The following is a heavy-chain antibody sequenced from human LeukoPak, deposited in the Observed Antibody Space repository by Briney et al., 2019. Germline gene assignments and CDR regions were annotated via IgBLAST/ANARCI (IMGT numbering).Heavy chain of an antibody. CDR3: AKDMPRSTSRAFDI. Sequence: PGSALRLSCAASGFPFSGSGMHWVRQAPGKGLEWVAIIWYDGSNQYYADSVKGRFTISRDNSKNTLYLQMNSLRAEDTAVYYCAKDMPRSTSRAFDIWGQGTMVTVSS. J-gene: IGHJ3*02. D-gene: IGHD2-2*01. CDR2: IWYDGSNQ. V-gene: IGHV3-33*06. CDR1: GFPFSGSG.